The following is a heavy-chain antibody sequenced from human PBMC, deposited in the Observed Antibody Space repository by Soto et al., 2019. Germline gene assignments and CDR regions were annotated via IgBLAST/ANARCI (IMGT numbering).Heavy chain of an antibody. D-gene: IGHD2-2*01. CDR3: ARGGYCESTSYYDSRGLIDY. J-gene: IGHJ4*02. CDR1: GGPFSGYY. V-gene: IGHV4-34*01. CDR2: INHSGIT. Sequence: QVQLQQWGAGLLKPSETLSLTCAVYGGPFSGYYWSWIRQPPGKGLEWIGEINHSGITNYNPSLKSRVTISVDTSKNQFSLKLTSVTAADTAVYYCARGGYCESTSYYDSRGLIDYWGQGALVTVSS.